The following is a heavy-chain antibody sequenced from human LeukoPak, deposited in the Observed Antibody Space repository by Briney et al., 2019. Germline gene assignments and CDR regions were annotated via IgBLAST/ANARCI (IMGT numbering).Heavy chain of an antibody. D-gene: IGHD6-13*01. CDR2: INHSGST. Sequence: PSETLSLTCAVYGGSFSGYYWSRIRQPPGKALEWIGEINHSGSTNYNPSLKSRVTISVDTSKNQFSLKLSSVTAADTAVYYCARAYSSSWLDYWGQGTLVTVSS. V-gene: IGHV4-34*01. J-gene: IGHJ4*02. CDR1: GGSFSGYY. CDR3: ARAYSSSWLDY.